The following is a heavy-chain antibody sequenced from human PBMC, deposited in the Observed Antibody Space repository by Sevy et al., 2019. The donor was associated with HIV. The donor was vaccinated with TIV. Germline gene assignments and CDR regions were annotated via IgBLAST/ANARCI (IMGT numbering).Heavy chain of an antibody. D-gene: IGHD3-3*01. J-gene: IGHJ4*02. Sequence: SETLSLTCTVSGGSISSSSHYWGWIRQPPGKGLEWIGSMYYSGSTSYNPSLKSRVTISVDTAKNEFSLRLSSVTAADTAVYYCASLIVGLPADRVGFDHWGQGTLVTVSS. V-gene: IGHV4-39*01. CDR2: MYYSGST. CDR1: GGSISSSSHY. CDR3: ASLIVGLPADRVGFDH.